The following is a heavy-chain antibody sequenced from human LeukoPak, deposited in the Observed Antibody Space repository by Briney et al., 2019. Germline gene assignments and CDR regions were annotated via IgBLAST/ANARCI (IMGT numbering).Heavy chain of an antibody. D-gene: IGHD4-17*01. J-gene: IGHJ4*02. CDR3: ARALAGGDYVSPDY. V-gene: IGHV3-30*02. Sequence: GESLRLSCAASGFTFSSYGMHWVRQAPGKGLEGVAFIRYDGSNKYYADSVKGRFTISRDNSKNTLYLQMNSLRSDDTAVYYCARALAGGDYVSPDYWGQGTLVTVSS. CDR1: GFTFSSYG. CDR2: IRYDGSNK.